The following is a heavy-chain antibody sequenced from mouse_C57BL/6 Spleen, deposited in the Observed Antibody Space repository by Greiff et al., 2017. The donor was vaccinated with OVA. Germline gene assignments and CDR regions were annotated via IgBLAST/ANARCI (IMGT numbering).Heavy chain of an antibody. CDR1: GYTFTDYI. D-gene: IGHD3-2*02. V-gene: IGHV1-11*01. CDR3: ALTAQAQGFDY. CDR2: IYPVSGET. J-gene: IGHJ2*01. Sequence: QVQLKESGAELASPGASVTLSCKASGYTFTDYIMNWVKQRPGQGLEWIGRIYPVSGETNYNQKFKGKATFSVDRSSSTVYMVLNSLTSEDPAVYYCALTAQAQGFDYWGQGTTLTVSS.